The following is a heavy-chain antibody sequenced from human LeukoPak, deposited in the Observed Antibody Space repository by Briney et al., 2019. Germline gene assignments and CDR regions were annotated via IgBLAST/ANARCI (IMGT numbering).Heavy chain of an antibody. J-gene: IGHJ5*02. V-gene: IGHV3-23*01. CDR3: ARSLVVVSGPWIWFDP. D-gene: IGHD2-21*02. Sequence: GGSLRLSCAASGFTFSSYAMSWVRQAPGKGLEWVSAISGSGGSTYYADSVKGRFTISRDNSKNTLYLQMNSLRAEDTAVYYCARSLVVVSGPWIWFDPWGQGTLVTVSS. CDR1: GFTFSSYA. CDR2: ISGSGGST.